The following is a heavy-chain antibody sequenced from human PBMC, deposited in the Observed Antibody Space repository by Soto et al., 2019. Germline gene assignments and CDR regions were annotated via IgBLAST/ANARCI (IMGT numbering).Heavy chain of an antibody. CDR2: IYPGDSDT. CDR3: ARTAAAGKYYYGVDV. D-gene: IGHD6-13*01. CDR1: GYSFTSYW. V-gene: IGHV5-51*01. J-gene: IGHJ6*02. Sequence: GESLKISCKGSGYSFTSYWIGWVRQMPGKGLEWMGIIYPGDSDTRYSPSFQGQVTISADKSISTAYLQWSSLKTSDTAMYYCARTAAAGKYYYGVDVWGQGTTVTVSS.